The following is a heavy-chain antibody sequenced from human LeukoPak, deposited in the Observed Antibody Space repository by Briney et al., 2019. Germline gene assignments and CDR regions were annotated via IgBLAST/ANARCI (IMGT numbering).Heavy chain of an antibody. V-gene: IGHV3-30*18. CDR1: GFTFSSYG. D-gene: IGHD6-19*01. CDR2: ITNNGSNK. Sequence: GGSLRLSCAASGFTFSSYGMHWVRQAPGQGLEWVSVITNNGSNKYYADSVKGRFTISRDNSKNTLYLQMNSLRAEDTAVYYCAKDRFHPIAVAGTVDYWGQGTLVTVSS. J-gene: IGHJ4*02. CDR3: AKDRFHPIAVAGTVDY.